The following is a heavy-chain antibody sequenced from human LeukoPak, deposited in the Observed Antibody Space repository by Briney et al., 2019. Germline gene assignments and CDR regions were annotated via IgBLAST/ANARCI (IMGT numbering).Heavy chain of an antibody. V-gene: IGHV1-2*06. J-gene: IGHJ4*02. Sequence: GASVKVSCKASGYTFTGYYMHWVRQAPGQGLEWMGRINPNSGGTNYAQKFQGRVTMTRDASISTAYMELSRLRSEDTAVYYCARGRNYYDSSGYGNWGQGTLVTVSS. D-gene: IGHD3-22*01. CDR3: ARGRNYYDSSGYGN. CDR2: INPNSGGT. CDR1: GYTFTGYY.